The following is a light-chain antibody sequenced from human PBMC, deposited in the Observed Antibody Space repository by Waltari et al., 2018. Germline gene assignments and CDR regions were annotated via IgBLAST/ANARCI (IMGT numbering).Light chain of an antibody. CDR2: EVS. Sequence: QSALTQPASVSGSPGQSITISCTGTNSDVGSYDRVSWYQQHPGKAPKVMISEVSKRPSGVSTRFSGSKSGNTASLTSSGLQAEDEADYYCCSYAGSSTFDWVFGGGTKLTVL. CDR1: NSDVGSYDR. CDR3: CSYAGSSTFDWV. J-gene: IGLJ3*02. V-gene: IGLV2-23*02.